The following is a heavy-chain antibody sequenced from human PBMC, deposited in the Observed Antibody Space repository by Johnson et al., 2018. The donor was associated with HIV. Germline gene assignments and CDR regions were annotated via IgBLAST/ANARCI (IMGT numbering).Heavy chain of an antibody. CDR2: ISWDGGST. Sequence: QLVESGGVVVQPGGSLRLSCAASGFTFDDYAMHWVRQAPGKGLEWVSLISWDGGSTYYADSVKGRFTISRDNSKTSLYLQMNSLRAEDTALYYCAKDMRGLVSTGGVVGAFDIWGQGTMVTVSS. CDR1: GFTFDDYA. J-gene: IGHJ3*02. V-gene: IGHV3-43D*03. CDR3: AKDMRGLVSTGGVVGAFDI. D-gene: IGHD2-8*02.